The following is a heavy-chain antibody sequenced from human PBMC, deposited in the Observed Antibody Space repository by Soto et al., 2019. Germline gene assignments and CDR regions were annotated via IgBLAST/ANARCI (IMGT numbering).Heavy chain of an antibody. J-gene: IGHJ6*02. CDR1: GGTISRYY. Sequence: QVQLQESGPGLVKPSETLSLTCTVSGGTISRYYWSWIRQPPGKGLEWIGYMYNTGSTVYNPSFKSRFTISVDTSKNQFSLKLKSVTAADTAVYYCARDLWGYCGTDCYPLDVWGQGTTVTVSS. CDR2: MYNTGST. D-gene: IGHD2-21*02. V-gene: IGHV4-59*01. CDR3: ARDLWGYCGTDCYPLDV.